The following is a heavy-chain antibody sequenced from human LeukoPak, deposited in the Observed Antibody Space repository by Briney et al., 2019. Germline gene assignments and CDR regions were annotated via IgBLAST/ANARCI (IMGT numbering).Heavy chain of an antibody. CDR1: GFTFSSYW. CDR2: IKQDGSEK. J-gene: IGHJ4*02. D-gene: IGHD6-13*01. V-gene: IGHV3-7*05. Sequence: PGGSLRLSCAVSGFTFSSYWMTWVRHAPGKGLEWVAKIKQDGSEKYYVDSAKGRFTISRDNARNSVYLQMNSLGAEDTAVYYCARRGTSSSWAHFDYWGQGTLVTVSS. CDR3: ARRGTSSSWAHFDY.